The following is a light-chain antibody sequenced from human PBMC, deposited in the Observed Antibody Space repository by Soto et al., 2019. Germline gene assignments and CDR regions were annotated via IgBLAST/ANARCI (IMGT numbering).Light chain of an antibody. CDR2: GNR. J-gene: IGLJ1*01. CDR1: SXNIGAGCD. V-gene: IGLV1-40*01. Sequence: SVLTLPPSVSGAPGQRVTISCTGSSXNIGAGCDVHWYQQLPGTAPKLLIYGNRNRPSGVPDRCSGSKSGTSASLTITGLQAEDEAGYYCQSYDSSPTFVFGTGTKGTV. CDR3: QSYDSSPTFV.